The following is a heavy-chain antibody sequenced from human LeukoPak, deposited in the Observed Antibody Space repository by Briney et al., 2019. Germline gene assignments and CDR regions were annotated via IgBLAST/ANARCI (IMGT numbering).Heavy chain of an antibody. J-gene: IGHJ6*02. CDR3: ARDPGGFLEWLLWGSYYGMDV. D-gene: IGHD3-3*01. V-gene: IGHV1-18*01. CDR2: ISAYNGNT. CDR1: GYTFTSYG. Sequence: ASVKVSCKASGYTFTSYGISWVRQAPGQGPEWMGWISAYNGNTNYAQKLQGRVTMTTDTSTSTAYMELRSLRSDDTAVYYCARDPGGFLEWLLWGSYYGMDVWGQGTTVTVSS.